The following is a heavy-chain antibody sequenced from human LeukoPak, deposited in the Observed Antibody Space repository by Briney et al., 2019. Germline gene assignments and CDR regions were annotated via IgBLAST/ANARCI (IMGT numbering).Heavy chain of an antibody. CDR2: ISDSGST. J-gene: IGHJ5*02. CDR3: ARGRLLEWFDS. CDR1: GGSISTYY. Sequence: SGTLSLTCTVSGGSISTYYWSWIRQPPGKRLEWIGCISDSGSTNYNPSLKSRVTISVDTSKSQFSLKLSSVTAADTAVYYCARGRLLEWFDSWGQGTLVSVSS. D-gene: IGHD3-3*01. V-gene: IGHV4-59*01.